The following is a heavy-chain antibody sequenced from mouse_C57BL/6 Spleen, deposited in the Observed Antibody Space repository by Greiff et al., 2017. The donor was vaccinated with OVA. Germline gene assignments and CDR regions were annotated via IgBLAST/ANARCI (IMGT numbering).Heavy chain of an antibody. J-gene: IGHJ1*03. Sequence: VQLQQSGAELVKPGASVKLSCTASGFNIKDYYMHWVKQRTEQGLEWIGRIDPEDGETKYAPKFQGKATMTADTSSNTAYLQLSSLTSEDTAVYYCSREGITTVVAPYWYFDVWGTGTTVTVSS. CDR3: SREGITTVVAPYWYFDV. V-gene: IGHV14-2*01. CDR2: IDPEDGET. CDR1: GFNIKDYY. D-gene: IGHD1-1*01.